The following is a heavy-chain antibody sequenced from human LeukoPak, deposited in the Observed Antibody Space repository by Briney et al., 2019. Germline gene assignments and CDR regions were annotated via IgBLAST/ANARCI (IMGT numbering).Heavy chain of an antibody. D-gene: IGHD3-22*01. CDR1: GGSISSGSYY. Sequence: SETLSLTCTVSGGSISSGSYYWSWIRQPAGKGLEWIGRIYTSGSTNYNPSLKSRVTISVDTSKNQFSLKLSSVTAADTAVHYCARVTSSGYHYYYMDVWGKGTTVTVSS. V-gene: IGHV4-61*02. J-gene: IGHJ6*03. CDR3: ARVTSSGYHYYYMDV. CDR2: IYTSGST.